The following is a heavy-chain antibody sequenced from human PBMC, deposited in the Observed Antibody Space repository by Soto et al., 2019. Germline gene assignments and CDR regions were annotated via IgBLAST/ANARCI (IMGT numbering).Heavy chain of an antibody. V-gene: IGHV4-39*07. CDR2: IYYSENT. CDR3: ARDSGYGSRHYYYYGMDV. J-gene: IGHJ6*02. D-gene: IGHD5-12*01. Sequence: NPSETLSLTCTVSGGSISSSSNHWGWIRQPPGKGLEWIGNIYYSENTYYNPSLKSRVTISVDTSKNQFSLKLSSVTAADTAVYYCARDSGYGSRHYYYYGMDVWGQGTTVTVSS. CDR1: GGSISSSSNH.